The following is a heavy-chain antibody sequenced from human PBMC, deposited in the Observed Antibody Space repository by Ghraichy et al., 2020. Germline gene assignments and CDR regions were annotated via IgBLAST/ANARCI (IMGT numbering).Heavy chain of an antibody. CDR1: GFTFSSYG. CDR2: IWYDGSNK. CDR3: ARGDSSSMVDY. J-gene: IGHJ4*02. D-gene: IGHD6-13*01. V-gene: IGHV3-33*01. Sequence: GGSLRLSCAASGFTFSSYGMHWVRQAPGKGLEWVAVIWYDGSNKYYADSVKGRFTISRDNSKNTLYLQMNSLRAEDTAVYYCARGDSSSMVDYWGQGTLVTVSS.